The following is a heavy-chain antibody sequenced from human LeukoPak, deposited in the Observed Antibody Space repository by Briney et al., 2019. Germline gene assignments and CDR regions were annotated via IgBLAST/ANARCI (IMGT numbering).Heavy chain of an antibody. Sequence: PGRSLRLSCAASGFTFSSYGMPWVRQAPGKGLEWVAVISYDGSNKYYADSVKGRFTISRDNSKNTLYLQMNSLRAEDTAVYYCAKKGGNIDYWGQGTLVTVSS. V-gene: IGHV3-30*18. CDR2: ISYDGSNK. CDR3: AKKGGNIDY. J-gene: IGHJ4*02. CDR1: GFTFSSYG. D-gene: IGHD1-26*01.